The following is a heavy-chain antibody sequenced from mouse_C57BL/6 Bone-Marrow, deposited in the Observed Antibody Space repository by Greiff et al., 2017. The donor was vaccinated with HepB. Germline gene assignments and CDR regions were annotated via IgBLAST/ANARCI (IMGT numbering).Heavy chain of an antibody. CDR3: VRDSSGYFDY. D-gene: IGHD3-2*02. Sequence: EVQLVESGGGLVQPKGSLKLSCAASGFSFNTYAMNWVRQAPGKGLEWVARIRSKSNNYATYYADSVKDRFTISRDDSESMLYLQMNNLKTEDTAMYYCVRDSSGYFDYWGQGTTLTVSS. J-gene: IGHJ2*01. CDR2: IRSKSNNYAT. CDR1: GFSFNTYA. V-gene: IGHV10-1*01.